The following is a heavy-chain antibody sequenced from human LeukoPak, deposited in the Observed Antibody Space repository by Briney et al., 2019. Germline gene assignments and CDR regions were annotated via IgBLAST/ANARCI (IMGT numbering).Heavy chain of an antibody. Sequence: GASVKVSCKASGYTFTGYYMHWVRQAPGQGLEWMGWINAYNGNTNYAQKLQGRVTMTTDTSTSTAYMELRSLRSDDTAVYYCAREWQYDNVMDVWGKGTTVTISS. CDR2: INAYNGNT. J-gene: IGHJ6*04. CDR1: GYTFTGYY. CDR3: AREWQYDNVMDV. D-gene: IGHD3-22*01. V-gene: IGHV1-18*04.